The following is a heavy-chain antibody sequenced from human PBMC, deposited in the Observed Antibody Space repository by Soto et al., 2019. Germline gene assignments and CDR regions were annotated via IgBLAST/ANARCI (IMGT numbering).Heavy chain of an antibody. V-gene: IGHV3-23*01. J-gene: IGHJ4*02. D-gene: IGHD2-21*02. CDR2: ISGRDYGT. CDR3: VKDWANRERCDGDCLNY. Sequence: EVQLLESGGGLVQPGGSLRLSCAASGFTFRNYAMTWVRQAPGKGLEWVSLISGRDYGTHYADSVKGRFTISRDNSKNMLYLQMNSLRAEDTAVSFCVKDWANRERCDGDCLNYWGQGTLVTVSS. CDR1: GFTFRNYA.